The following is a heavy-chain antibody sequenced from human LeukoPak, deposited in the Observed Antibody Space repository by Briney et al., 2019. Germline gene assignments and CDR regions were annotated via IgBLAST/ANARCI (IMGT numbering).Heavy chain of an antibody. CDR3: AKGCRTGYSSSWYFDY. V-gene: IGHV3-30*02. Sequence: PGGSLRLSCAASGFTFSSYGMHWVRQAPGKGLEWVAFIRYDGSNKYYADSVKGRFTISRDNSKNTLYLQMNSLRAEDTAVYYCAKGCRTGYSSSWYFDYWGQGTLVTVSS. D-gene: IGHD6-13*01. J-gene: IGHJ4*02. CDR1: GFTFSSYG. CDR2: IRYDGSNK.